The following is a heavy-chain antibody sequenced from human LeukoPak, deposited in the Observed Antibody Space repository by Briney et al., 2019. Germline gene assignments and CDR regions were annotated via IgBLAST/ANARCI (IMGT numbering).Heavy chain of an antibody. CDR2: ISYDGSNK. CDR1: GFTFSSYA. Sequence: GGSLRLSCAASGFTFSSYAMHWVRQAPGKGLEWVAVISYDGSNKYYADSVKGRFTISRDNSKNTLYLQMNSLRAEDTAVYYCARDPLSYCSGASCYFDYWGQGTLVTVSS. J-gene: IGHJ4*02. CDR3: ARDPLSYCSGASCYFDY. V-gene: IGHV3-30-3*01. D-gene: IGHD2-15*01.